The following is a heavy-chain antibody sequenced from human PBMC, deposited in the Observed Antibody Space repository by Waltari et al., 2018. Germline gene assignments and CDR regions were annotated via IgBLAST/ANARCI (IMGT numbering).Heavy chain of an antibody. D-gene: IGHD3-3*01. CDR1: GYTFTAFF. CDR3: ARSGGGATTFGVAE. V-gene: IGHV1-2*06. Sequence: QVQLVQSGAEVKKSGASVKVSCKASGYTFTAFFIHWVRQAPGQGLEWMGRINPKRGDTRYAQRFQGRVTMTGDTSITTAYMELTGLRSDDTAIYYCARSGGGATTFGVAEWGQGSLVTVSS. J-gene: IGHJ4*02. CDR2: INPKRGDT.